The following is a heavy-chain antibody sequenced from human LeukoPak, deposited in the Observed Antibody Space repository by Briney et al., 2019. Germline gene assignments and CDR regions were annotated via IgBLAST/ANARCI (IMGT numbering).Heavy chain of an antibody. Sequence: AASVKVSCKASGYTFTGYYMHWVRQAPGQGLEWMGWINPNSGGTNYAQKFQGRVTMTRDTSISTAYMELSRLRSDDTAVYYCARDDRALWFGEFSFDPWGQGTLVTVSS. D-gene: IGHD3-10*01. CDR1: GYTFTGYY. CDR2: INPNSGGT. CDR3: ARDDRALWFGEFSFDP. J-gene: IGHJ5*02. V-gene: IGHV1-2*02.